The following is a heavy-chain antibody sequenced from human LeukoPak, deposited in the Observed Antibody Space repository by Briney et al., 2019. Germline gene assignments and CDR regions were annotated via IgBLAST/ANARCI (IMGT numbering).Heavy chain of an antibody. CDR1: GDSVSNGGYY. CDR2: IYNSGST. Sequence: SETLSLTCTVSGDSVSNGGYYWSWIRQPPGKGLEWIRYIYNSGSTKYNPSLKSRVTISVDTSKNLFSLKLTSVTAADTAVYYCATCRDEFGDYGFTSWGQGTLVTVSS. CDR3: ATCRDEFGDYGFTS. V-gene: IGHV4-61*08. J-gene: IGHJ5*02. D-gene: IGHD4-17*01.